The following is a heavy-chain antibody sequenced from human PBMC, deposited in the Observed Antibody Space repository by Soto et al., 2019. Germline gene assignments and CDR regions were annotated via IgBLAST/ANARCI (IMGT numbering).Heavy chain of an antibody. CDR3: AREADKGDYGVFDS. CDR1: GFTFSGFA. V-gene: IGHV3-30*04. Sequence: QVQLVQSGGGVVQPGKSLRLSCEASGFTFSGFAMHWVRQAPGKGLEWVAIIAYDGTNTDYADSVKGRFTISRDNSKNALFLELNSPTIDDTATYYCAREADKGDYGVFDSWGQGTLVTVSS. J-gene: IGHJ4*02. CDR2: IAYDGTNT. D-gene: IGHD4-17*01.